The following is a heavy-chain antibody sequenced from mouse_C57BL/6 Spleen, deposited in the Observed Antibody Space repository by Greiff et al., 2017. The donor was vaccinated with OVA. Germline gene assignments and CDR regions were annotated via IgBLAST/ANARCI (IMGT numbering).Heavy chain of an antibody. CDR2: IYPGDGDT. V-gene: IGHV1-80*01. CDR3: ARSEDYWYFDV. CDR1: GYAFSSYW. Sequence: VQVVESGAELVKPGASVKISCKASGYAFSSYWMNWVKQRPGKGLEWIGQIYPGDGDTNYNGKFKGKATLTADKSSSTAYMQLSSLTSEDSAVYCCARSEDYWYFDVWGTGTTVTVSS. J-gene: IGHJ1*03.